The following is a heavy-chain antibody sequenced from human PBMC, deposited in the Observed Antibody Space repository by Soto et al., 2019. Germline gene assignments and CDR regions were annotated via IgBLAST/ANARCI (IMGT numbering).Heavy chain of an antibody. CDR3: ARDPPTGTTLDWADS. J-gene: IGHJ4*02. V-gene: IGHV3-21*01. CDR2: ISSSGSFM. CDR1: GFSFSSDS. D-gene: IGHD1-7*01. Sequence: GGSLRLSCAASGFSFSSDSMGWVRQAPGKGLEWVSSISSSGSFMNYVDSVKGRFTISRDNAKNSLYLQMSGLKDEDTAVYYCARDPPTGTTLDWADSWGQGTLVTVSS.